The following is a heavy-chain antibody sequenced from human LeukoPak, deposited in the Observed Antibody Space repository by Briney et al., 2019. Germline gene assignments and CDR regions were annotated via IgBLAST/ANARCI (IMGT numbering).Heavy chain of an antibody. CDR3: ARGRSSGWNKSYYYYGMDV. Sequence: SETLSLTCAVYGGSFSGYYWSWIRQPPGKGLEWIGEINHSGSTNYNPSLKGRVTISVDTSKNQFSLKLSSVTAADTAVYYCARGRSSGWNKSYYYYGMDVWGQGTTVTVSS. CDR2: INHSGST. CDR1: GGSFSGYY. D-gene: IGHD6-19*01. J-gene: IGHJ6*02. V-gene: IGHV4-34*01.